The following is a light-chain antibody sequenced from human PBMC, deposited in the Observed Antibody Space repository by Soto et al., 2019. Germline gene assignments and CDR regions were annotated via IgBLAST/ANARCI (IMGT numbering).Light chain of an antibody. CDR3: QQYYSTPPT. J-gene: IGKJ1*01. CDR2: WSS. V-gene: IGKV4-1*01. Sequence: EIVLTQSPGTLSLSPGEGATLACRASQSVRSTYLAWFQQKPGQPPKLLIYWSSTRESGVPDRFSGSGSGTDFALTINSLQAEDVAVYYCQQYYSTPPTVGQGNKVDIK. CDR1: QSVRSTY.